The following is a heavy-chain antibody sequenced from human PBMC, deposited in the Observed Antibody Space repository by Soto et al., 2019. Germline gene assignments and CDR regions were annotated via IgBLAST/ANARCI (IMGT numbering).Heavy chain of an antibody. Sequence: QVQLVQSGAEVKKPGASVKVSCKASGYTFTSYGISWVRQAPGQGLEWMGWISAYNGNTNYAQKPQGRVTMTTDTSTSTAYMELRSLRSDDTAVYDCARDPRLLWFGEPPRMGYYYGMDVWGQGTTVTVSS. CDR3: ARDPRLLWFGEPPRMGYYYGMDV. V-gene: IGHV1-18*01. CDR1: GYTFTSYG. D-gene: IGHD3-10*01. J-gene: IGHJ6*02. CDR2: ISAYNGNT.